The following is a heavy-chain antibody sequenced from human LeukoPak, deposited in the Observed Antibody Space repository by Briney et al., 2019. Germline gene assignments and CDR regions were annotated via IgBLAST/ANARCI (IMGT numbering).Heavy chain of an antibody. CDR1: GGSFSGYY. D-gene: IGHD6-13*01. CDR3: ARGQPPRDAFDI. V-gene: IGHV4-34*01. J-gene: IGHJ3*02. CDR2: INHSGST. Sequence: PSETLSLTCAVYGGSFSGYYWSWIRQPPGKGLEWIGEINHSGSTNYNPSLKSRVTISVDTSKNQFSLKLSSVTAADTAVHYCARGQPPRDAFDIWGQGTMVTVSS.